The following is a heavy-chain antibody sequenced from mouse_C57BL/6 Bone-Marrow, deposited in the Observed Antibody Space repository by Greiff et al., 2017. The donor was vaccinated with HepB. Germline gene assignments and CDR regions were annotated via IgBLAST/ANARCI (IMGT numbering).Heavy chain of an antibody. D-gene: IGHD2-1*01. CDR2: ISNLAYSI. Sequence: EVKLMESGGGLVQPGGSLKLSCAASGFTFSDYGMAWVRQAPRKGPEWVAFISNLAYSIYYADTVTGRFTISRENAKNTLYLEMSSLRSEDTAMYYCARIYSGGAMDYWGQGTSVTVSS. CDR1: GFTFSDYG. J-gene: IGHJ4*01. V-gene: IGHV5-15*01. CDR3: ARIYSGGAMDY.